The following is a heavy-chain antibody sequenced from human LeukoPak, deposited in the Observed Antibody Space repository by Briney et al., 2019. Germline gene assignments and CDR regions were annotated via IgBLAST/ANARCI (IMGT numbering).Heavy chain of an antibody. CDR2: INPNSGGT. D-gene: IGHD6-13*01. Sequence: ASVKVSCKASGYTFTDYYMQWVRQAPGQGLEWMGRINPNSGGTDYAQKFQSRVSMTRDTSITTAYMELSSLRSDDTAVYYCAIGIPAAGTFDHWGQGTLVTVSS. CDR3: AIGIPAAGTFDH. J-gene: IGHJ4*02. V-gene: IGHV1-2*06. CDR1: GYTFTDYY.